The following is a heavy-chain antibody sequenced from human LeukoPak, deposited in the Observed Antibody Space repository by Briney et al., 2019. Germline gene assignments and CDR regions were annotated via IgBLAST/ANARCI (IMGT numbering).Heavy chain of an antibody. D-gene: IGHD2-2*01. Sequence: ASVKVSCKASGYTFTSYDINWVRQATGQGLEWMGWMNPNSGNTGYAQKFQGRVTMTRNTSISTAYMELSSLRSEDTTVYYCARDFHSVRPTTTGSNFAYWGQGTLVTVSS. V-gene: IGHV1-8*01. CDR3: ARDFHSVRPTTTGSNFAY. CDR2: MNPNSGNT. J-gene: IGHJ4*02. CDR1: GYTFTSYD.